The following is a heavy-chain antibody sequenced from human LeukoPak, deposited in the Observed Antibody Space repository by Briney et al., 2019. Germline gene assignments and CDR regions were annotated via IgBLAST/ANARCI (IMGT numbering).Heavy chain of an antibody. D-gene: IGHD2-2*02. V-gene: IGHV1-46*01. CDR2: INPSGGST. Sequence: ASVKVSCKASGYTFTSYYMHWVRQAPGQGLEWMGIINPSGGSTSYAQKFQGRVTMTRDMSTSTVYMELSSLRSEDTAVYYCARASPCSSTSCYIWFDPWGQGTLSPSPQ. CDR1: GYTFTSYY. CDR3: ARASPCSSTSCYIWFDP. J-gene: IGHJ5*02.